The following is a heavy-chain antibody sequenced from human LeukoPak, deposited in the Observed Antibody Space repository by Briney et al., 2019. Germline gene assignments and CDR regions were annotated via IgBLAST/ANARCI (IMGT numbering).Heavy chain of an antibody. CDR2: MYPGDSDT. J-gene: IGHJ4*02. CDR1: GYTFTNYW. Sequence: GESLKISCKGSGYTFTNYWIGWVRQMPGKGLEWMGIMYPGDSDTRYSPSFQGQVTISADKSISTAYLQWSSLKASDTAMYYCARHSDPTGMVVTDYWGQGTLVTVSS. D-gene: IGHD5-18*01. V-gene: IGHV5-51*01. CDR3: ARHSDPTGMVVTDY.